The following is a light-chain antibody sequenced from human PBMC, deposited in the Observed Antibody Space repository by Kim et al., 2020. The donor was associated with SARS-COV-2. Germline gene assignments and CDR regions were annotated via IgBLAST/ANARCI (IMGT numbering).Light chain of an antibody. Sequence: EIVLTQSPGTLSLSPGETATLSCRASQSIFPFLAWYQMRPGHPPRLLIYDASNRAAGIPARFSGGESGTDFTLIISSLEAEDVGVYYCQQRNTYPWTFGPGTKVDIK. CDR3: QQRNTYPWT. V-gene: IGKV3-11*01. CDR1: QSIFPF. CDR2: DAS. J-gene: IGKJ1*01.